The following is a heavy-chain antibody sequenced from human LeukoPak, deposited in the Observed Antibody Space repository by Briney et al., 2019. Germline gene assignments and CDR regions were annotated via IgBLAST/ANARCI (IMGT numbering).Heavy chain of an antibody. D-gene: IGHD7-27*01. CDR2: ISATGGST. CDR3: AKGALTGDHYFDY. V-gene: IGHV3-23*01. Sequence: PGGSLRLSCAASGFTFSSYGITWVRQAPGKGLEWVSTISATGGSTYYADSVKGRFTISRDNSKDTLYLQMNSLRAEDTALYYCAKGALTGDHYFDYWGQGTLVTVSS. CDR1: GFTFSSYG. J-gene: IGHJ4*02.